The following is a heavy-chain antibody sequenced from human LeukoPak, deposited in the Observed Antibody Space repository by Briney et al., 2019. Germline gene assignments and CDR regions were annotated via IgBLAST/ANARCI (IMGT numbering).Heavy chain of an antibody. CDR2: ISPTGSTT. CDR3: ARGPNSNWSGLDF. Sequence: GGSLRLSCTVSGFSFSGHWIHWARQLPGLGLVWVSRISPTGSTTSYADSVKGRFTVSTDNAKHTLYLQVNNLRVEVTDVYYCARGPNSNWSGLDFWGQGTLLTVPS. V-gene: IGHV3-74*01. D-gene: IGHD6-6*01. J-gene: IGHJ4*02. CDR1: GFSFSGHW.